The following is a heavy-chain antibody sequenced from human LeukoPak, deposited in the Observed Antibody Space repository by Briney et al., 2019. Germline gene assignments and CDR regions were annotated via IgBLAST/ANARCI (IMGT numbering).Heavy chain of an antibody. CDR2: ISVYNGNT. CDR1: GYTFASHG. J-gene: IGHJ4*02. CDR3: ARGPIGYSSSWRYFDY. V-gene: IGHV1-18*01. D-gene: IGHD6-13*01. Sequence: ASVKVSCKASGYTFASHGISWVRQAPGQGLEWMGWISVYNGNTNSAQKLQGRVTMTTDTSTSTAYMELRSLRSDDTAVYYCARGPIGYSSSWRYFDYWGQGTLVTVSS.